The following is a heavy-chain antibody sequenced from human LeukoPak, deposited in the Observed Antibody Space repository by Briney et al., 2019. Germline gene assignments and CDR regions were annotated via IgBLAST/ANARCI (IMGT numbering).Heavy chain of an antibody. CDR3: AKRRHGVVAGRYYFDY. Sequence: GGSLRLSCAASGFTFSNYAMGWVRHGPGKGLEWVSAISGGGGSTYYADSVKGRFTISRDNSKNTLYLQMNSLRAEDTAVYYCAKRRHGVVAGRYYFDYWGQGTLVTVSS. J-gene: IGHJ4*02. CDR2: ISGGGGST. CDR1: GFTFSNYA. V-gene: IGHV3-23*01. D-gene: IGHD6-19*01.